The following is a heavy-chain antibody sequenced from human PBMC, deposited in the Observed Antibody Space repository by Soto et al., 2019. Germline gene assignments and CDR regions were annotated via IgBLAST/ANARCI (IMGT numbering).Heavy chain of an antibody. CDR2: ISAYNGNT. Sequence: ASVKVSCKASGYTFTSYGISWVRQAPGQGLEWMGWISAYNGNTNYAQKLQGRVTMTTDTSTSTAYMELRSLRSDDTAVYYCARGTYYDFWSGYFRPVYYFDYWGQGALVTSPQ. D-gene: IGHD3-3*01. CDR1: GYTFTSYG. J-gene: IGHJ4*02. V-gene: IGHV1-18*01. CDR3: ARGTYYDFWSGYFRPVYYFDY.